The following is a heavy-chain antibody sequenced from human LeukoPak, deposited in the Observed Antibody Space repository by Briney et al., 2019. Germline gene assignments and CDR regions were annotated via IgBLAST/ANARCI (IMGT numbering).Heavy chain of an antibody. D-gene: IGHD4-17*01. V-gene: IGHV4-61*02. Sequence: SETLSLTCTVSGDSISSSDNYWSWIRQPAGKGLEWIGRISPSGSTIYNPSLKSRVTLSVDTSKNQFSLELTSVTAADTAIYYCARGSVRLDYWGQGTLVTVSS. CDR1: GDSISSSDNY. CDR2: ISPSGST. J-gene: IGHJ4*02. CDR3: ARGSVRLDY.